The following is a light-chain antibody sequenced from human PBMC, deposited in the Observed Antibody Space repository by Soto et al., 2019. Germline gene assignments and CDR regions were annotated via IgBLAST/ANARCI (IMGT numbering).Light chain of an antibody. CDR3: KSSDSSLSGV. CDR1: SSDIGAGYD. CDR2: GNS. Sequence: QSALTQPPSVSGAPGQRVTISCTGSSSDIGAGYDVHGYQQFPGTAPKLLIYGNSNRPSGVPDRFSGSKSGTSASLAITGLQAEDEADYYCKSSDSSLSGVFGSGTKVTVL. V-gene: IGLV1-40*01. J-gene: IGLJ1*01.